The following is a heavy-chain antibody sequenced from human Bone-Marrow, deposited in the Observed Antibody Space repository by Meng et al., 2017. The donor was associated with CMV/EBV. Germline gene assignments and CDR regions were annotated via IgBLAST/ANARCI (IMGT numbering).Heavy chain of an antibody. Sequence: LSLTCAASGFTVSTNYMTWVRQAPGRGLEWVSVMHGGGGTYYADSVKGRFIISRDSSKNTLYLQMNNLRAEDTAVYYCVRAGSGYSDYFYYGMDVWGQGTTVTVSS. V-gene: IGHV3-53*01. CDR3: VRAGSGYSDYFYYGMDV. CDR1: GFTVSTNY. CDR2: MHGGGGT. D-gene: IGHD3-3*01. J-gene: IGHJ6*02.